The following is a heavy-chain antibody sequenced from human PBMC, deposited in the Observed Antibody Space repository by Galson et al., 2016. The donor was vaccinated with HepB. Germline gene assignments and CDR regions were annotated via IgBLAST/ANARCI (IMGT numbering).Heavy chain of an antibody. J-gene: IGHJ5*02. CDR1: GGSLSSSNW. V-gene: IGHV4-4*02. D-gene: IGHD6-19*01. CDR3: ARRRLVVAGRGWFDP. CDR2: IYHSGST. Sequence: SETLSLTYAVSGGSLSSSNWWSWLRQPPGKRLEWVGEIYHSGSTNNNPSLESRVTISVDKSKNQVSLNLRSVTAADTAVYYCARRRLVVAGRGWFDPWGQGTLVTVSS.